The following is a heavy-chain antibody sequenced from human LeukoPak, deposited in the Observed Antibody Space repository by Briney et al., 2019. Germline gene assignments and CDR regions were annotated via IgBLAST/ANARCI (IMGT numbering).Heavy chain of an antibody. J-gene: IGHJ4*02. Sequence: SETLSLTCTVSGGSISSYYWSWIRQPPGKGLEWIGYIYYSGSTSYNPSLKSRVTISVDTSKNQFSLKLSSVTAADTAVYYCARPLTGTTLIFDYWGQGTLVTVSS. CDR2: IYYSGST. D-gene: IGHD1-7*01. CDR3: ARPLTGTTLIFDY. CDR1: GGSISSYY. V-gene: IGHV4-59*01.